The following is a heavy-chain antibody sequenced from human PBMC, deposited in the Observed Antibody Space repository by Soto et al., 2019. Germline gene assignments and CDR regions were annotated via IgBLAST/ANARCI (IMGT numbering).Heavy chain of an antibody. CDR2: ITTTGDT. Sequence: PGGSLRLSCAASGFIFSSYDVHWVRQAPGKGLEWVSVITTTGDTYYAASVKGRFTISRENAENSLYLQMNSLRAEDTAVYYCAREPVDTAMFYYGMDVWGQGTTVTVSS. J-gene: IGHJ6*02. CDR3: AREPVDTAMFYYGMDV. V-gene: IGHV3-13*01. D-gene: IGHD5-18*01. CDR1: GFIFSSYD.